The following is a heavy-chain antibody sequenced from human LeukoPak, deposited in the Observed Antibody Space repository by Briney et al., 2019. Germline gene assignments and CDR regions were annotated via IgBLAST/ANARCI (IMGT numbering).Heavy chain of an antibody. CDR3: ARDLAWGAFDY. J-gene: IGHJ4*02. D-gene: IGHD3-16*01. V-gene: IGHV3-66*01. Sequence: GGSLRLSCEASGFNVGDKYMSWVRQAPGKGLEWVAVLYSGGTTSYADSVKGRFTISRDNAKNSLYLQMNSLRAEDTAVYYCARDLAWGAFDYWGQGTLVTVSS. CDR2: LYSGGTT. CDR1: GFNVGDKY.